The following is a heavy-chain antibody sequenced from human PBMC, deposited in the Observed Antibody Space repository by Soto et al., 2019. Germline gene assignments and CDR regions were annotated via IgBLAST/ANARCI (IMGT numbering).Heavy chain of an antibody. J-gene: IGHJ6*02. Sequence: ASVKVSCKASGYTFTSYAMHWVRQAPGQRLEWMGWINAGNGNTKYSQKFQGRVTITRDTSASTAYMELSSPRSEDTAVYYCASGRMNYYDSSGYRPGHYYYYGMDVWGQGTTVTVSS. V-gene: IGHV1-3*01. D-gene: IGHD3-22*01. CDR2: INAGNGNT. CDR1: GYTFTSYA. CDR3: ASGRMNYYDSSGYRPGHYYYYGMDV.